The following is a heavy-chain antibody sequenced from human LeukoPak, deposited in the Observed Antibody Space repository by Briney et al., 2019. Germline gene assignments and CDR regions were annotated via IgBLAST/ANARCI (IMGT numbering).Heavy chain of an antibody. CDR1: GGTFSSYA. CDR3: AGGKVAARLPYYFDY. CDR2: IIPIFGTA. D-gene: IGHD6-6*01. V-gene: IGHV1-69*06. J-gene: IGHJ4*02. Sequence: SVKVSCKASGGTFSSYAISWVRQAPGQGLEWMGGIIPIFGTANYAQKFQGRVTITADKSTSTAYMEPSSLRSEDTAVYYCAGGKVAARLPYYFDYWGQGTLVTVSS.